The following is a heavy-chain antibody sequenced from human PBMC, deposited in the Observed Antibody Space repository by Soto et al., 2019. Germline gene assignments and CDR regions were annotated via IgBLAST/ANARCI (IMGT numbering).Heavy chain of an antibody. V-gene: IGHV3-23*01. CDR2: ISANGQGI. J-gene: IGHJ6*02. CDR3: ARVSWREKYGMDV. Sequence: PGGSLRLSCAASGFTFNNYAMSWVRQAPGKGLEWVSAISANGQGIYYADSVKGRFIISRDNSKNTVFLHMDSLTAEDTAVYYCARVSWREKYGMDVWGQGTTVTVSS. CDR1: GFTFNNYA.